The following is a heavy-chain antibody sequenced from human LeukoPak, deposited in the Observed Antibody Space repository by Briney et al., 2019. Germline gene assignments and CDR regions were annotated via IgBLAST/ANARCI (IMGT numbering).Heavy chain of an antibody. CDR1: GFTFSNYA. CDR2: IYSGGNT. Sequence: GGSLGLSCAASGFTFSNYAMHWVRQAPGKGLEWVSFIYSGGNTHYSDSVKGRFTISRDNSKNTLYLQMNSLRAEDTAVYYCARRAGEYSHPYDYWGQGTLVTVSS. D-gene: IGHD4-17*01. CDR3: ARRAGEYSHPYDY. J-gene: IGHJ4*02. V-gene: IGHV3-53*01.